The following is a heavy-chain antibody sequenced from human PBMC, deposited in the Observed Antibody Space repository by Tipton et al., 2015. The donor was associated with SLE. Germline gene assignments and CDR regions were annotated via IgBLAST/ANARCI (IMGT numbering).Heavy chain of an antibody. CDR3: ARGPYNWNYGAFDI. J-gene: IGHJ3*02. D-gene: IGHD1-7*01. Sequence: GSLRLSCAASGFTFSSYDMHWVRQATGKGLEWVSAIGTAGDTYYPGSVKGRFTISRENAKNSLYLQMNSLRAGDTAVYYCARGPYNWNYGAFDIWGQGTMVTVSS. CDR1: GFTFSSYD. V-gene: IGHV3-13*01. CDR2: IGTAGDT.